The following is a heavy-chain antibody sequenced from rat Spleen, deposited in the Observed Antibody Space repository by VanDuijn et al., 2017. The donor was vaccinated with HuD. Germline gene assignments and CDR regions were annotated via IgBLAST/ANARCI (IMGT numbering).Heavy chain of an antibody. CDR1: GFSLSSYH. Sequence: QVQLKESGPGLVQPSQTLSLTCTVSGFSLSSYHVSWVRQPPGKGLEWMGVIWTGGSTAYNSSFKSRLSVSRDISKSQVFLKMSGLQTEDTATYYCVRDGGFDYWGQGVMVTVSS. CDR2: IWTGGST. J-gene: IGHJ2*01. CDR3: VRDGGFDY. V-gene: IGHV2-30*01.